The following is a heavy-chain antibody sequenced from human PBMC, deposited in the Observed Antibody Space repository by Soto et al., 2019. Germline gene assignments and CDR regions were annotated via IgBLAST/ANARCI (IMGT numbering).Heavy chain of an antibody. CDR1: GDSMSSSDYY. D-gene: IGHD6-19*01. J-gene: IGHJ4*02. Sequence: QLQLHESGPGLVKPSETLSLTCAVSGDSMSSSDYYWGWIRQPPGKGLEWIGSIYYSGRTYYNPSHQSRVAISVDTSKNQFSLKLKSVTAADTAIYYCARRTVNIRTFYSGLKTHCFDYWGQGAPVTVSS. CDR2: IYYSGRT. V-gene: IGHV4-39*01. CDR3: ARRTVNIRTFYSGLKTHCFDY.